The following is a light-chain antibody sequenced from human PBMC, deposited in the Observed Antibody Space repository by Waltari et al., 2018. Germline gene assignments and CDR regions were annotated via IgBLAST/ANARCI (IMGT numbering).Light chain of an antibody. CDR3: YSSDTTGLRV. Sequence: SYELTQPPSVSVSPGQTARITCSGHELPRKYAYWFQQKSGQAPRLVIYVDTKRPSGIPARFSGSSSGTVATLTITGAQVDDEADYYCYSSDTTGLRVFGGGTTVVVL. CDR1: ELPRKY. J-gene: IGLJ1*01. CDR2: VDT. V-gene: IGLV3-10*01.